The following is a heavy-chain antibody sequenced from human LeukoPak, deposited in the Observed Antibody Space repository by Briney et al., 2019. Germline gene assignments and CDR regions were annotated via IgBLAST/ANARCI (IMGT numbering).Heavy chain of an antibody. CDR1: GGAFSGYY. J-gene: IGHJ4*02. CDR2: INHSGST. CDR3: ARTRGTSY. D-gene: IGHD3-16*01. V-gene: IGHV4-34*01. Sequence: KPSETLSLTRAVYGGAFSGYYWSWLRQPPGKGLEWIGEINHSGSTNYNLSLKSRVTISVDTSKNQFSLKLSSVTAADTAVYYCARTRGTSYWGQGTLVTVSS.